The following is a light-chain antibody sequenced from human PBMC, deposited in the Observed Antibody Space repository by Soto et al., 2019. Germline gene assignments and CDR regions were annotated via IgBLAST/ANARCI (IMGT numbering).Light chain of an antibody. CDR1: SPNIGAGYG. CDR3: QSYDGSLSGSV. J-gene: IGLJ2*01. V-gene: IGLV1-40*01. CDR2: DNS. Sequence: QSVLTQPPAVSGAPGQRVTFSCTGTSPNIGAGYGVQWYQQFPGTAPKLLIYDNSNRPSGVPERFSGSGSGTSASLAITGLQAEDEADYYCQSYDGSLSGSVFGGGTKLTVL.